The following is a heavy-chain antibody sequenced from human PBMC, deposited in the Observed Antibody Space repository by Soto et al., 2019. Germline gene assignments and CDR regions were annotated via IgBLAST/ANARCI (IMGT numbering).Heavy chain of an antibody. CDR3: ARGRKGGTTVRFYYYYGMDV. Sequence: SETLSLTCTVSGGSVSSGSYYWSWIRQPPGKGLEWIGYIYYSGSTNYNPSLKSRVTISVDTSKNQFSLKLSSVTAADTAVYYCARGRKGGTTVRFYYYYGMDVRGQGTTVTGSS. J-gene: IGHJ6*02. D-gene: IGHD4-4*01. CDR1: GGSVSSGSYY. CDR2: IYYSGST. V-gene: IGHV4-61*01.